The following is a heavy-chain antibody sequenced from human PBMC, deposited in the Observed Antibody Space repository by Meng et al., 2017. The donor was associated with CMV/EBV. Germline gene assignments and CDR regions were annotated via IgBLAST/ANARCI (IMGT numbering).Heavy chain of an antibody. CDR2: IYYSGST. D-gene: IGHD6-6*01. CDR3: ARSIAARPYRYNWFDP. V-gene: IGHV4-39*07. CDR1: GAYYSSSSSY. J-gene: IGHJ5*02. Sequence: LQLQETATGVVKPSCHVSTTGTSAGAYYSSSSSYWGWIRQRAGKGLEWIGSIYYSGSTYYNPSLKSRVTISVDTSKNQFSLKLSSVTAADTAVYYCARSIAARPYRYNWFDPWGQGTLVTVSS.